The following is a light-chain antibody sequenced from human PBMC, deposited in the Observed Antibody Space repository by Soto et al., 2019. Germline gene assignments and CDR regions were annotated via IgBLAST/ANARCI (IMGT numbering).Light chain of an antibody. Sequence: EIVMTQSPATLSVSPGERATLSCRASQNVNSNLAWYRQKPGQAPRLLIYGASSRATGIPARFSGVGSGTEFTLSITSLHFEDFGVFYFRPLNNWPRPFGPGTRVVIK. CDR1: QNVNSN. CDR2: GAS. V-gene: IGKV3-15*01. J-gene: IGKJ1*01. CDR3: RPLNNWPRP.